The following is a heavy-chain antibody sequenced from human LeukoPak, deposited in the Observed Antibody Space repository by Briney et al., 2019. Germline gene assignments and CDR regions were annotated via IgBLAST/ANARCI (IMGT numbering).Heavy chain of an antibody. CDR2: ISAYNGNT. CDR3: ARIPSFWSGYYFDYYYMDV. V-gene: IGHV1-18*01. J-gene: IGHJ6*03. Sequence: AAVKVSCKASRYTFTSYGISWARPAPGQGREWMGWISAYNGNTNYAQKLQGRVTMTTDTSTSTAYMELRSLRSDDTAVYYCARIPSFWSGYYFDYYYMDVWGKGTTVTVSS. D-gene: IGHD3-3*01. CDR1: RYTFTSYG.